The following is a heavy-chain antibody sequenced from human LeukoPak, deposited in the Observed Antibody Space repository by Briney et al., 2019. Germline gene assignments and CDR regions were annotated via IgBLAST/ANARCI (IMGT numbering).Heavy chain of an antibody. CDR3: ARESMWYYLDY. V-gene: IGHV1-18*01. Sequence: GASVKVSCKASGYTFTNYGVSWVRQAPGQGLEWMGWISVYKGNTNYAQKFQGRVTMTTDTSTSTAYMELRSLRSDDTAVYYCARESMWYYLDYWGQGTLVTVSS. J-gene: IGHJ4*02. D-gene: IGHD2-21*01. CDR1: GYTFTNYG. CDR2: ISVYKGNT.